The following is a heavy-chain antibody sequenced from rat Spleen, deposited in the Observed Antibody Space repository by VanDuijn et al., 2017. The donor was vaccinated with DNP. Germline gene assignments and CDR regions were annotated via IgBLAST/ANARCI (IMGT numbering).Heavy chain of an antibody. J-gene: IGHJ3*01. D-gene: IGHD1-12*03. CDR2: ITNSGDST. Sequence: EVQLVESGGGPVQPGRSLKLSCVASGFIFSNYWMTWIRQAPGKGLEWVASITNSGDSTYYSDSVKGRFSISRDNAKSTLYLQVNSLRSEDTATYYCTRLGYYDGSYPNWFAYWGQGTLVTVSS. CDR3: TRLGYYDGSYPNWFAY. V-gene: IGHV5-31*01. CDR1: GFIFSNYW.